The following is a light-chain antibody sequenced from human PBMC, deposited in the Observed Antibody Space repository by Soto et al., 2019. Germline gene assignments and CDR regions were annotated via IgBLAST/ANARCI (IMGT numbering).Light chain of an antibody. J-gene: IGKJ2*02. CDR3: QQYNGYSGT. V-gene: IGKV1-5*03. CDR1: QCISSC. Sequence: DIQMTQSPSILSASVGDRVTITCRASQCISSCLAWYQQKPGKAPKLLIYKASNLESGVPSRFSGSASGTEFTLTISSLQPDDLATYYCQQYNGYSGTFGQGTKLEIK. CDR2: KAS.